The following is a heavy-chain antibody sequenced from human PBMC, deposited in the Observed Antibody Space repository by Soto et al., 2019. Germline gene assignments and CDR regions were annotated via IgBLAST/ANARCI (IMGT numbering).Heavy chain of an antibody. CDR3: ARDHQHCSSTSCYYGGTFDP. CDR1: GGSISSGGYY. D-gene: IGHD2-2*01. CDR2: IYYSGRT. V-gene: IGHV4-31*03. J-gene: IGHJ5*02. Sequence: QVQLQESGPGLVKPSQTLSLTCTVSGGSISSGGYYWSWISQHPGKGLEWIGYIYYSGRTYYNPSLKSRVTISVDTSKNQFSLKLSSVTAADTAVYYCARDHQHCSSTSCYYGGTFDPWGQGTLVTVSS.